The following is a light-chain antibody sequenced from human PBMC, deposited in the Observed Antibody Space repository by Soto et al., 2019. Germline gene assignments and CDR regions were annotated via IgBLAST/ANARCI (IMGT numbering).Light chain of an antibody. CDR3: QQYGSSPYT. J-gene: IGKJ2*01. Sequence: EIVLTQSPATLSLSPGERATLSCAASQSVSSSYLAWYQQKPGLAPRLLMYDASSRATGIPDRFSGSGSGTDFTLTISRLEPEDFAVYYCQQYGSSPYTFGQGTKLEIK. CDR2: DAS. V-gene: IGKV3D-20*01. CDR1: QSVSSSY.